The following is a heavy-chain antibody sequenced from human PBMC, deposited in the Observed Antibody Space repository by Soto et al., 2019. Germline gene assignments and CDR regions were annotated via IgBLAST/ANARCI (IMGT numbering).Heavy chain of an antibody. CDR3: ARSRYCSSTSCSAWFDP. CDR1: GGSISSGGYY. Sequence: SETLSLTCTVSGGSISSGGYYWSWIRQHPGKGLEWIGYIYYSGSTYYNPSLKSRVTISVDTSKNQFSLKLSSVTAADTAVYYCARSRYCSSTSCSAWFDPWGQGTLVTVSS. J-gene: IGHJ5*02. V-gene: IGHV4-31*03. CDR2: IYYSGST. D-gene: IGHD2-2*01.